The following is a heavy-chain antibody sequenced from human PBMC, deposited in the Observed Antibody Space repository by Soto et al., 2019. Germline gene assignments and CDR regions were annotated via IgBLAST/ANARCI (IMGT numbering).Heavy chain of an antibody. CDR2: ISAYNGYT. J-gene: IGHJ4*02. V-gene: IGHV1-18*01. CDR1: GYTFTSYG. Sequence: ASVKVSCKASGYTFTSYGISCVRQAPGQGLEWMGWISAYNGYTSYAQKLQGRVTMTTDTSTSTAYMELRSLRSDDTAVYYCATSSIAARIFDYWGQGTLVTVSS. CDR3: ATSSIAARIFDY. D-gene: IGHD6-6*01.